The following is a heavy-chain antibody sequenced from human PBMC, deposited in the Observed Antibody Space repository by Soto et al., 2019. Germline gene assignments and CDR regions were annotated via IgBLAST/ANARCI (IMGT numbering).Heavy chain of an antibody. V-gene: IGHV1-46*03. CDR2: INPNGGST. CDR3: VRATAARQRDYSYHYYLHI. CDR1: GYAFISYY. J-gene: IGHJ6*03. D-gene: IGHD6-6*01. Sequence: GASVKLTCKASGYAFISYYIHWVRQAPGQGLEWMGVINPNGGSTVYAQKFQGRVTLTRDTSTSTVYVELSSLRSDDTAVYFCVRATAARQRDYSYHYYLHIWGKGTTVTVSS.